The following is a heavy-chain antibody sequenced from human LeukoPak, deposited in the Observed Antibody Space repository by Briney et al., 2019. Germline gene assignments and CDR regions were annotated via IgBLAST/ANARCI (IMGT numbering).Heavy chain of an antibody. CDR1: GYTFTSYG. Sequence: ASVKVSCKASGYTFTSYGISWVRQAPGQGLEWMGWISAFNGNTNYAQKLQGRVTMTTDTSTSTAYMELRSLRSDDTAVYYCARDNDILTGTPANYWGQGTLVTVSS. CDR3: ARDNDILTGTPANY. CDR2: ISAFNGNT. D-gene: IGHD3-9*01. J-gene: IGHJ4*02. V-gene: IGHV1-18*01.